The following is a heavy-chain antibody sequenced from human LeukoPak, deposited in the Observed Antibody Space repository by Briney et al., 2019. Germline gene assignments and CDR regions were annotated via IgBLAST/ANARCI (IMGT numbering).Heavy chain of an antibody. CDR3: ARDSGDYYGSGGRFDP. J-gene: IGHJ5*02. V-gene: IGHV1-2*02. Sequence: ASVKVSCKASGYRFTGYYIHWVRQAPGQGLEWMGWINPNNGGTNYAQKFQGRVTMARDTSITTTYMELSSLRSDDTAVYYCARDSGDYYGSGGRFDPWGQGTLVTVSS. CDR2: INPNNGGT. D-gene: IGHD3-10*01. CDR1: GYRFTGYY.